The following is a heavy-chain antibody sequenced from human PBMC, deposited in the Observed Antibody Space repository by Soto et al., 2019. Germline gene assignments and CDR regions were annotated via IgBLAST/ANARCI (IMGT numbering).Heavy chain of an antibody. J-gene: IGHJ6*02. V-gene: IGHV3-53*01. CDR3: ARHYDYSGGTSGGMDV. D-gene: IGHD3-22*01. Sequence: DVQVVESGGGLIQPGGSLRLSCAASGFTVSNNYMSWVRQGPGKGLEWVSTIYRGDSTYYADSVKGRFTISRDNSKNTLYLLMNSLRTEDTAVYYCARHYDYSGGTSGGMDVWGQGTTVTVSS. CDR1: GFTVSNNY. CDR2: IYRGDST.